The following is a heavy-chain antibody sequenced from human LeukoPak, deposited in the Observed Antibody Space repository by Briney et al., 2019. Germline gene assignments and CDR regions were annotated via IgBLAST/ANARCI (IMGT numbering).Heavy chain of an antibody. CDR3: ARGGPSSGHDAFDI. CDR1: GYTFISYH. J-gene: IGHJ3*02. V-gene: IGHV1-46*01. CDR2: INPSAGST. Sequence: ASVKVSCKASGYTFISYHIYWVRQAPGQGLEWMGIINPSAGSTNYAQKFQGRVTMTRDTSSTTVYMELSSLRSEDTAVYYCARGGPSSGHDAFDIWGQGTMVTVSS. D-gene: IGHD6-19*01.